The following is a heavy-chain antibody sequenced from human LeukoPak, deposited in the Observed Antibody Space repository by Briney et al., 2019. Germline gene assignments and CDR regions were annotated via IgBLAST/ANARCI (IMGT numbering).Heavy chain of an antibody. V-gene: IGHV3-23*01. CDR2: ISGSGGST. CDR1: GFTFSSYG. Sequence: GGSLRLSCAASGFTFSSYGMSWVRQAPGKGLEWVSAISGSGGSTYYADSVKGRFTISRDNSKNTLYLQMNSLRAEDTAVYYCAKDGRMVYAMSWFDPWGQGTLVTVSS. D-gene: IGHD2-8*01. J-gene: IGHJ5*02. CDR3: AKDGRMVYAMSWFDP.